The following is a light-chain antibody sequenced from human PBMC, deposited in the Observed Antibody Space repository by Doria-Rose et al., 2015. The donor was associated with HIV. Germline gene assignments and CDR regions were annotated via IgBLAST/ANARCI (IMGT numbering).Light chain of an antibody. J-gene: IGKJ1*01. Sequence: LTQSPGTLSLPPGERATLSCRASQSFSNTYLAWYQQKPGQAPSLLIYDGSTRATGIPDRFSASGSGTDFTLTINRLEPEDFALYYCHQYGTSWTFGQGTKVEI. CDR1: QSFSNTY. CDR3: HQYGTSWT. CDR2: DGS. V-gene: IGKV3-20*01.